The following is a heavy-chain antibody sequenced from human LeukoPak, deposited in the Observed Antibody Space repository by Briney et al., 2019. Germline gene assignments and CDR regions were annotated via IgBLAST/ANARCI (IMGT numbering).Heavy chain of an antibody. CDR2: IYHSGST. D-gene: IGHD4-11*01. J-gene: IGHJ6*03. CDR1: GGSISSYY. CDR3: ARCVTTDYYYYMDV. Sequence: PSETLSLTCTVSGGSISSYYWSWIRQPQGQGLEWIGYIYHSGSTNYNPSHKSRVTISVDTSKNQFSLKLSSVTAADTAVYYCARCVTTDYYYYMDVWGKGTTVTVSS. V-gene: IGHV4-59*01.